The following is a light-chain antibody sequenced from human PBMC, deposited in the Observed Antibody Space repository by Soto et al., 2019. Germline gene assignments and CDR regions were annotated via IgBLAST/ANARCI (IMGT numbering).Light chain of an antibody. CDR2: EVT. Sequence: QSALTQPASVSGSPGQSITISCSGTNSDIGSYDYVSWYQHHPGTAPQLIIFEVTYRYSGVSGRFSASKSANTASLTISGLQPEDEAGYYCSSYSSIPPHVRFGGGTQRTVL. V-gene: IGLV2-14*01. CDR1: NSDIGSYDY. CDR3: SSYSSIPPHVR. J-gene: IGLJ2*01.